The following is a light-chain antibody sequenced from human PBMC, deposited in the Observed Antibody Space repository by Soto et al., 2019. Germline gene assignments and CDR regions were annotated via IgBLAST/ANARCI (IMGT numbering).Light chain of an antibody. CDR2: KAS. CDR1: QDISNY. Sequence: DIQMTQSPSSLSASLGGRVTITCQASQDISNYLNWYQQKPGKAPKLLIYKASTLKSGVPSRFSGSGSETEFSLTIRALQPEDFATYYCQQLSRYPLTFGGGTKVDIK. J-gene: IGKJ4*01. CDR3: QQLSRYPLT. V-gene: IGKV1-9*01.